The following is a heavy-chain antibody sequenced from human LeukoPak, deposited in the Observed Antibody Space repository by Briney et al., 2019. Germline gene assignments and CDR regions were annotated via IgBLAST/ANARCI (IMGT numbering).Heavy chain of an antibody. CDR3: AREKIAAAGGFDP. CDR2: IYHSGST. J-gene: IGHJ5*02. D-gene: IGHD6-13*01. V-gene: IGHV4-38-2*02. CDR1: GYSISSGYY. Sequence: SETLSLTCTVSGYSISSGYYWGWIRQPPGKGLEWIGSIYHSGSTYYNPSLKSRVTISVDTSKNQFSLKLSSVTAADTAVYYCAREKIAAAGGFDPWGQGTLVTVSS.